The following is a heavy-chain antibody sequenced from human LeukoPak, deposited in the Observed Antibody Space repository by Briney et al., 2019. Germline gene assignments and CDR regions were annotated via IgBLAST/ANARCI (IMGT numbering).Heavy chain of an antibody. CDR2: MNPTSGNT. Sequence: ASVKVSCKASGYTFTSYDVNWVRQATGQGPEWMGWMNPTSGNTGYAQEFQGRVTVTRDTSISTAYMELSSLRSEDTAVYYCARGSRYYYASDGSPFDFWGQGTLVTVSS. CDR1: GYTFTSYD. V-gene: IGHV1-8*01. J-gene: IGHJ5*01. CDR3: ARGSRYYYASDGSPFDF. D-gene: IGHD3-22*01.